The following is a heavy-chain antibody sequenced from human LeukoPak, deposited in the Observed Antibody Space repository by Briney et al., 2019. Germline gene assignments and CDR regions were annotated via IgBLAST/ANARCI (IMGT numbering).Heavy chain of an antibody. V-gene: IGHV1-18*01. Sequence: GASVKVSCKASGGTFSSYAISWVRQAPGQGREWMGWISAHNGNTNYAQKLQGRVTMTTDTSTSTAYMELRSLRSDETAVYSCARVVVVVGGPDYWGQGTLVTVSS. CDR2: ISAHNGNT. CDR3: ARVVVVVGGPDY. J-gene: IGHJ4*02. CDR1: GGTFSSYA. D-gene: IGHD3-22*01.